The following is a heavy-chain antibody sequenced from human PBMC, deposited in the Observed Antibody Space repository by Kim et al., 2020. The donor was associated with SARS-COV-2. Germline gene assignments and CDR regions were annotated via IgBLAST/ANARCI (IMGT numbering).Heavy chain of an antibody. CDR3: ARHSVTDSSGPYDAFDI. D-gene: IGHD3-22*01. Sequence: GESLKISCKGSGYSFTSYWISWVRQMPGKGLEWMGRIDPSDSYTNYSPSFQGHVTISADKSISTAYLQWSSLKASDTAMYYCARHSVTDSSGPYDAFDIWGQGTMVTVSS. CDR2: IDPSDSYT. J-gene: IGHJ3*02. CDR1: GYSFTSYW. V-gene: IGHV5-10-1*01.